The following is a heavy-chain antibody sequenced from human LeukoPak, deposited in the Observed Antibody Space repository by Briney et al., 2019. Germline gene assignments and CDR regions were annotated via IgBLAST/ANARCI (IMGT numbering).Heavy chain of an antibody. CDR3: ATPSDYYDRGT. Sequence: PGGSLRLLYAASGFNFSAYSMNWVRPAPGKGLEWVSYISSSGRSIYYADSVKGRFTVSRDNARNTLFLQMNSLRDDDTALYYCATPSDYYDRGTWGQGTLVTVSS. CDR2: ISSSGRSI. V-gene: IGHV3-48*02. J-gene: IGHJ5*02. CDR1: GFNFSAYS. D-gene: IGHD3-22*01.